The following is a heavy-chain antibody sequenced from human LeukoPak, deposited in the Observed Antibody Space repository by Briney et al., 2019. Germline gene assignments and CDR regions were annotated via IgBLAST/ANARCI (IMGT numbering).Heavy chain of an antibody. V-gene: IGHV3-23*01. CDR3: VRPYCGGDCYSYVFDY. CDR1: GFTFSSYA. Sequence: PGGSLRLSCAASGFTFSSYAMSWVRQAPGKGLEWVSAISGSGGSTYYADSVKGRFTISRDNSKNTLYLQMNSLRAEDTAVYYCVRPYCGGDCYSYVFDYWGQGTLVTVSS. CDR2: ISGSGGST. J-gene: IGHJ4*02. D-gene: IGHD2-21*02.